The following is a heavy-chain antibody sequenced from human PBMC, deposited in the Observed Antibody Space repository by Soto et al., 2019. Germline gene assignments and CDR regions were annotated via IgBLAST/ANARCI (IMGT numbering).Heavy chain of an antibody. V-gene: IGHV4-39*01. J-gene: IGHJ4*02. Sequence: SETLSLTCTVSGGSISSSSYYWGWIRQPPGKGLEWIGSISYSGSTCYNPSLKSRVTISVDMSKNQFSLKLSSVTAADTAVYYCASETLFCGGGNCPGDYGARETLVTVSS. CDR2: ISYSGST. CDR3: ASETLFCGGGNCPGDY. CDR1: GGSISSSSYY. D-gene: IGHD2-21*01.